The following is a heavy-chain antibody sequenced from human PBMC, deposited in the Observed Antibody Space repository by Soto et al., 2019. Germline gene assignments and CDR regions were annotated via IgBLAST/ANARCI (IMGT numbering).Heavy chain of an antibody. CDR1: GFTFSSYA. CDR3: AKVSRDIVVVVAAIGDMDV. J-gene: IGHJ6*03. Sequence: GGSLRLSCAASGFTFSSYAMSWVRQAPGKGLEWVSAISGSGGSTYYADSVKGRFTISRDNSKNTLYLQMNSLRAEDTAVYYCAKVSRDIVVVVAAIGDMDVWCKVTTFTFSS. D-gene: IGHD2-15*01. V-gene: IGHV3-23*01. CDR2: ISGSGGST.